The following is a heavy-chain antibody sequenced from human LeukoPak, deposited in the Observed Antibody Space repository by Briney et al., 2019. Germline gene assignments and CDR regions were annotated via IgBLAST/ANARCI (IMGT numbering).Heavy chain of an antibody. D-gene: IGHD2-2*01. CDR3: ARDRGSASSYYGMDV. Sequence: ASVKVSCKASGYTFTSYYMHWVRQAPGQGLEWMGIINPSGGSTSYAQKFQGRVTMTRDTSTSTVYMELSSLRSEDTAAYYCARDRGSASSYYGMDVWGQGTTVTVSS. CDR1: GYTFTSYY. V-gene: IGHV1-46*01. CDR2: INPSGGST. J-gene: IGHJ6*02.